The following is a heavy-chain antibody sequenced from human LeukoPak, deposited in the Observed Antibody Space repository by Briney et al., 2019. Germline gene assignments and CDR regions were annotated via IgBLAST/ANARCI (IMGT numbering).Heavy chain of an antibody. Sequence: PGGSLRLPCAASGFTVSSNYMSWVRQAAGKGLEWVSVIYSGGSTYYADSVKGRFTISRDNSKNTLYLQMNSLRAEDTAVYYCARDVEGEDYYYGMDVRGQGTTVTVSS. V-gene: IGHV3-53*01. CDR3: ARDVEGEDYYYGMDV. CDR1: GFTVSSNY. CDR2: IYSGGST. J-gene: IGHJ6*02. D-gene: IGHD3-10*01.